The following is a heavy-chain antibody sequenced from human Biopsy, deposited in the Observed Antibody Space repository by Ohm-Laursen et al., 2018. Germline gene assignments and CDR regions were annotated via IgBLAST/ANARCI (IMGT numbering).Heavy chain of an antibody. D-gene: IGHD3-9*01. CDR2: INPTGGTA. CDR1: GYSFTKYY. J-gene: IGHJ6*02. Sequence: GASVKVSCQASGYSFTKYYTNWVRQAPGQGLEWEGIINPTGGTASYAEKFQGRVTLTRDTSTGTVYLELNSLISEDTALYYCARDETGSSVFGPYYYGMDVWGQGTTVTVSS. CDR3: ARDETGSSVFGPYYYGMDV. V-gene: IGHV1-46*01.